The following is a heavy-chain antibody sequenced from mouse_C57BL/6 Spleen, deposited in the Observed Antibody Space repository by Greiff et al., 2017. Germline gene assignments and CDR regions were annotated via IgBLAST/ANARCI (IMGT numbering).Heavy chain of an antibody. Sequence: VQGVESGPELVKPGASVKISCKASGYAFSSSWMNWVKQRPGKGLEWIGRIYPGDGDTNYNGKFKGKATLTADKSSSTAYMQLSSLTSEDSAVYFCASSNYAMDYWGQGTSVTVSS. CDR3: ASSNYAMDY. CDR1: GYAFSSSW. CDR2: IYPGDGDT. J-gene: IGHJ4*01. V-gene: IGHV1-82*01.